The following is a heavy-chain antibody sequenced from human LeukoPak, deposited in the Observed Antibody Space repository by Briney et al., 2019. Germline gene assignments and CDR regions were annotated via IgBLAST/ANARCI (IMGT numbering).Heavy chain of an antibody. CDR1: GGSFSGYS. CDR2: INHSGST. Sequence: SETLSLTCAVYGGSFSGYSWSWIRQPPGKGLEWIGEINHSGSTNYNPSPKSRVTISVDTSKNQFSLKLSSVTAADTAVYYCARERWLVRVTFDYGGQGTLVAVSS. V-gene: IGHV4-34*01. CDR3: ARERWLVRVTFDY. J-gene: IGHJ4*02. D-gene: IGHD6-19*01.